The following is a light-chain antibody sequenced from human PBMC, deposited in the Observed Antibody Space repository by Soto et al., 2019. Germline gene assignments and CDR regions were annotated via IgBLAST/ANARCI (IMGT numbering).Light chain of an antibody. J-gene: IGKJ4*01. CDR3: QERNNWPLT. CDR1: QSVSSY. V-gene: IGKV3-11*01. CDR2: DAS. Sequence: EIVLTQSPATLSLSPGERTTVSCRASQSVSSYLAWYQQKPGQAPRLLIYDASNRATGIPARFSGSGSGTDFTLTISSLEPEDFALYYCQERNNWPLTFGGGTKVEIK.